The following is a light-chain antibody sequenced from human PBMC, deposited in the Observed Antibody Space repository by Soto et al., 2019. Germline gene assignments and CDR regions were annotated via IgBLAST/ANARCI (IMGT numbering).Light chain of an antibody. Sequence: EIVLTQSPATLSLSPEERATLSCRASQSVSSYLAWYQQKPGQAPRLLIYDASNRATGIPARFSGSGSGTDFTLTISSLEPEDFAVYYCQQRSNRFTFGPGTKVDIK. CDR3: QQRSNRFT. CDR2: DAS. V-gene: IGKV3-11*01. CDR1: QSVSSY. J-gene: IGKJ3*01.